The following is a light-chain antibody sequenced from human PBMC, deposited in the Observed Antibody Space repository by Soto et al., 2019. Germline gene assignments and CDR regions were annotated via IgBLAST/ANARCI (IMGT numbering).Light chain of an antibody. CDR1: NRDVGGYNY. V-gene: IGLV2-14*01. Sequence: QSVLTQPASVSGSPGQSITIACTGTNRDVGGYNYVSWYQLRPGKAPKLIIYEVSNRPSGVSNRFSGSKSGNTASLTISGLQAEDEADYSCSSYTESTTLVFGGGTKLTVL. J-gene: IGLJ3*02. CDR3: SSYTESTTLV. CDR2: EVS.